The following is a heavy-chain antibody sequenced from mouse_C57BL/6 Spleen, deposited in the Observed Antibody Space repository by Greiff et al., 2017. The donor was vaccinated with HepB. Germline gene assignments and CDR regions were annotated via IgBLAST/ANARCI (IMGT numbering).Heavy chain of an antibody. CDR2: IWSGGST. CDR1: GFSLTSYG. Sequence: QVQLQQSGPGLVQPSQSLSITCTVSGFSLTSYGVHWVRQPPGKGLEWLGVIWSGGSTDYNAAFISRLSISKDNSKSQVFFKMNSLQADDTAIYYCAKNGGSLGVYAMDYWGQGTSVTVSS. V-gene: IGHV2-4*01. J-gene: IGHJ4*01. CDR3: AKNGGSLGVYAMDY. D-gene: IGHD4-1*01.